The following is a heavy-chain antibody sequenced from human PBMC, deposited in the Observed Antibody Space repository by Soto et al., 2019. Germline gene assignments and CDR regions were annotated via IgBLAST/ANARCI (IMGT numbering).Heavy chain of an antibody. V-gene: IGHV3-7*03. Sequence: GGSLRLSCAASGFTFSTYYMTWVRQAPGKGLEWVASIKNDGSEQYYVDSVKGRFTISRDNAKNSLYLQMNSLRAGDTALYYCSRENWFQDYWGQGTRVTFSS. CDR3: SRENWFQDY. CDR1: GFTFSTYY. J-gene: IGHJ4*02. D-gene: IGHD3-10*01. CDR2: IKNDGSEQ.